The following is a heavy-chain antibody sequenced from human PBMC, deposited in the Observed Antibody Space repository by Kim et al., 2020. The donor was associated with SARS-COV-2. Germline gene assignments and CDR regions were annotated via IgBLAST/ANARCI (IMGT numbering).Heavy chain of an antibody. CDR3: ARDPRCSGGSCYSGGGGIFDY. CDR2: IYYSGST. V-gene: IGHV4-39*07. D-gene: IGHD2-15*01. Sequence: SETLSLTCTVSGGSISSSSYYWGWIRQPPGKGLEWIGSIYYSGSTYYNPSLKSRVTISVDTSKNQFSLKLSSVTAADTAVYYCARDPRCSGGSCYSGGGGIFDYWGQGTLVTVSS. J-gene: IGHJ4*02. CDR1: GGSISSSSYY.